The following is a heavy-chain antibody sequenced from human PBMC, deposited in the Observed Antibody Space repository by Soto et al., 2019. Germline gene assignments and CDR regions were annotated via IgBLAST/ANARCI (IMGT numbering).Heavy chain of an antibody. CDR1: GYTFTSYA. V-gene: IGHV1-3*01. CDR2: INAGNGNT. Sequence: QVQLVQSGAEVKKPGASVKVPCKASGYTFTSYAMHWVRQAPGQRLEWMGWINAGNGNTKYSQKFQGRVTITRDTSASTAYMELSSLRSEDTAVYYCARAGVTTGGRFQHWGQGTLVTVSS. D-gene: IGHD4-17*01. J-gene: IGHJ1*01. CDR3: ARAGVTTGGRFQH.